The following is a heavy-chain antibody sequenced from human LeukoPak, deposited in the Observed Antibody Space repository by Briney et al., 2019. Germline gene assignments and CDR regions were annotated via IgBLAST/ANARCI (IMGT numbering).Heavy chain of an antibody. V-gene: IGHV3-7*03. CDR3: AKDKGYSGSYNGYFDY. CDR2: IKQDGTEK. D-gene: IGHD1-26*01. CDR1: GFSFTTYW. J-gene: IGHJ4*02. Sequence: PGGSLRLSCAASGFSFTTYWMSWVRQAPGKGLEWVANIKQDGTEKYYVDSVKGRFTISRDNSKNSLYLQMNSLRAEDTALYYCAKDKGYSGSYNGYFDYWGQGTLVTVSS.